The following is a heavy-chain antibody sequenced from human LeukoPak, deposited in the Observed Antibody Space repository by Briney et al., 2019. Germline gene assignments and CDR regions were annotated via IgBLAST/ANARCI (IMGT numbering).Heavy chain of an antibody. J-gene: IGHJ4*02. Sequence: PGGSLRLSCVASGFTVSNSYMSWVRQAPGKGLEWVANIKQDGSKKSYVDSVKGRFTISRDNAKNSLYLQMNSLRAEDTAIYYCTRVGYIDEGIDYWGQGTLVTVSS. D-gene: IGHD5-24*01. CDR1: GFTVSNSY. CDR2: IKQDGSKK. V-gene: IGHV3-7*04. CDR3: TRVGYIDEGIDY.